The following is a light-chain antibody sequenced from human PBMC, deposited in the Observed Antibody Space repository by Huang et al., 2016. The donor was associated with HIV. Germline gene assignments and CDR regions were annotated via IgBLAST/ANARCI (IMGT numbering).Light chain of an antibody. CDR2: SPP. CDR1: QNINTY. V-gene: IGKV1-39*01. CDR3: QQGYSALIT. J-gene: IGKJ5*01. Sequence: DILLTQSPSSLSASVGDRVTITCRASQNINTYLNWYQQKPGKAPNLLIHSPPTLQTGVPSRFSGSGSGTDFTLTVNSLQPEDSATYYCQQGYSALITFGQGTRL.